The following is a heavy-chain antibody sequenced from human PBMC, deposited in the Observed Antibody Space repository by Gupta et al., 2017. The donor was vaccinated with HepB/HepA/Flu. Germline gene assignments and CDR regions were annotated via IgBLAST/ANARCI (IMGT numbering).Heavy chain of an antibody. J-gene: IGHJ4*02. V-gene: IGHV4-30-4*01. D-gene: IGHD3-22*01. CDR2: IYYSGST. Sequence: QVQLQQSSTGLVKPSQTLSLTCTVSGRSITRDDYYWSWIRQPPGKGLEWIGYIYYSGSTYYNPSLKSRVTISVDTSKNQFSLKLSSVTAADTAVYYCARARQSDQSAYYYDSSGYYYFDYWGQGTLVTVSS. CDR3: ARARQSDQSAYYYDSSGYYYFDY. CDR1: GRSITRDDYY.